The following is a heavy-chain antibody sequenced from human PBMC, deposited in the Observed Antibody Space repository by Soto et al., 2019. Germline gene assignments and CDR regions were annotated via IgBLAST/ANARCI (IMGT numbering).Heavy chain of an antibody. CDR3: ARVYRYYGSGSPYPGGMDV. J-gene: IGHJ6*02. CDR2: IGTAGDT. V-gene: IGHV3-13*04. CDR1: GFTFSSYD. D-gene: IGHD3-10*01. Sequence: GSLRLSCAASGFTFSSYDMHWVRQATGKGLEWVSAIGTAGDTYYPGSVKGRFTISRENAKNSLYLQMNSLRAGDTAVYYCARVYRYYGSGSPYPGGMDVWGQGTTVTVSS.